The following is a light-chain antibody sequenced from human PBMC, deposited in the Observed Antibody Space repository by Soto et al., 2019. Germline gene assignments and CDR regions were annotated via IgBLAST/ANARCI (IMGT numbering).Light chain of an antibody. CDR3: SSYTTSSTVV. CDR2: DVS. Sequence: QSALTQPASVSGSPGQSITISCTGTSSDFGTYKYVSWYQQHPGKAPKLMIYDVSNRPSGVSNRFSGSKSGNTASLTISGLQAEDEADYYCSSYTTSSTVVFGGGTKLTVL. V-gene: IGLV2-14*01. CDR1: SSDFGTYKY. J-gene: IGLJ2*01.